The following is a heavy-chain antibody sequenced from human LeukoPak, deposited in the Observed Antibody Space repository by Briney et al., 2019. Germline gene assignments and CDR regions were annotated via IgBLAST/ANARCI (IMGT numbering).Heavy chain of an antibody. Sequence: PGGSLRLSCAASGFTFDDYATHWVRQAPGKGLEWVAGISWNSGSIGYAVSVKGRFTISRDSAKNSLYLQMNSLRAEDTALYYCTKDRSQLLSYGMDVWGQGTTVTVSS. J-gene: IGHJ6*02. CDR2: ISWNSGSI. D-gene: IGHD2-2*01. CDR1: GFTFDDYA. CDR3: TKDRSQLLSYGMDV. V-gene: IGHV3-9*01.